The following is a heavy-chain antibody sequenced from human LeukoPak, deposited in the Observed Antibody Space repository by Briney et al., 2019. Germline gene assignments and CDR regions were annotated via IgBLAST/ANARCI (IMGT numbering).Heavy chain of an antibody. D-gene: IGHD1-26*01. V-gene: IGHV3-64*02. Sequence: GGSLRLSCVGSGFSFRYFAIRWVRHAPGKGLEYVSVINTDGRITYYADSVKGRFTISRDNSKNTVYLQMGSLRGDDMAVYYCTRDGGSFCDFDYWGQGALVTVSS. CDR1: GFSFRYFA. J-gene: IGHJ4*02. CDR3: TRDGGSFCDFDY. CDR2: INTDGRIT.